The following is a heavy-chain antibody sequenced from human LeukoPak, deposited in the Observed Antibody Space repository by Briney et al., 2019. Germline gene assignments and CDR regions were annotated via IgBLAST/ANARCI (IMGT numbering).Heavy chain of an antibody. Sequence: GGSLRLSCAASGFIFSSYWMSWVRQAPGKGLEGVANVKQDGSEKYYVDSVKGRFSISRDNAKNSLYLQMNSLRAEDTAVYYCAEGDYMDVWGKGTTVIVSS. D-gene: IGHD3-16*01. CDR2: VKQDGSEK. CDR3: AEGDYMDV. CDR1: GFIFSSYW. J-gene: IGHJ6*03. V-gene: IGHV3-7*01.